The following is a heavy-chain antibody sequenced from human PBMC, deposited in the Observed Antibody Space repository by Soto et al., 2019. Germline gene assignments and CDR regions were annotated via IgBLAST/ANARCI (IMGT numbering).Heavy chain of an antibody. V-gene: IGHV4-4*07. D-gene: IGHD1-1*01. CDR1: GGSISSYY. J-gene: IGHJ3*02. CDR2: IYASGST. Sequence: QVQLQESGPGLVKPSETLSLTCTVSGGSISSYYWSWIRQPAGKGLEWIGRIYASGSTNYNPSLKSRVTMSVDTSKNQFSLELSSVTAADTAVYYCARDPWNDLWANAFDIWGQGTMVTVSS. CDR3: ARDPWNDLWANAFDI.